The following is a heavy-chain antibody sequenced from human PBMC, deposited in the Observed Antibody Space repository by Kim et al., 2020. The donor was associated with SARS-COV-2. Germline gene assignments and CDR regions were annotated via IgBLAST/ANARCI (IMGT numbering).Heavy chain of an antibody. V-gene: IGHV1-58*01. Sequence: YAQKFQERVTITRDMSTSTAYMELSSLRSEYTAVYYCAATYSSSWYFFDVWGQGTLVTVSS. D-gene: IGHD6-13*01. J-gene: IGHJ4*02. CDR3: AATYSSSWYFFDV.